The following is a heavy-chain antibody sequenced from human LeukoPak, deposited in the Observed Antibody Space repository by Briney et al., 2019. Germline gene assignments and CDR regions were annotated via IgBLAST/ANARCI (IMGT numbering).Heavy chain of an antibody. J-gene: IGHJ3*02. CDR3: ARLAPPDRYYYDSSGPDAFDI. V-gene: IGHV4-34*01. CDR1: GGSFSGYY. D-gene: IGHD3-22*01. Sequence: SETLSLTCAVYGGSFSGYYWSWIRQPPGKGLEWIGSIYYSGSTYYNPSLKSRVTISVDTSKNQFSLKLSSVTAADTAVYYCARLAPPDRYYYDSSGPDAFDIWGQGTMVTVSS. CDR2: IYYSGST.